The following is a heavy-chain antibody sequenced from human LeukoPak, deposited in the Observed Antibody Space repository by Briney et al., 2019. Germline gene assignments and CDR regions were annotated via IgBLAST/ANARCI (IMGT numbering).Heavy chain of an antibody. J-gene: IGHJ4*02. CDR1: GFTFDDYG. V-gene: IGHV3-9*01. Sequence: GGSLRLSCAASGFTFDDYGMHWVRQAPGKGLEWVSGISWNSGSIGYADSVKGRFTISRDNAKNSLYLQMTSLRADDTAFYYCAKDQCSGGSCYDFDYWGQGTLVTVSS. CDR2: ISWNSGSI. D-gene: IGHD2-15*01. CDR3: AKDQCSGGSCYDFDY.